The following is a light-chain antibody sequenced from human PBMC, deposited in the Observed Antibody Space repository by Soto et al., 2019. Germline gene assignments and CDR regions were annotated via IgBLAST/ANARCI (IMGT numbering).Light chain of an antibody. CDR2: DAS. J-gene: IGKJ1*01. V-gene: IGKV1-5*01. CDR1: QSISSW. Sequence: PSNLSASVGDRFNITCRASQSISSWLAWYQQKPGKAPKLLIYDASILERGVPSRFSGSGSGTEFTLTISSLQPDDFATYYCQQYTSQSWTFGQGTKAAIK. CDR3: QQYTSQSWT.